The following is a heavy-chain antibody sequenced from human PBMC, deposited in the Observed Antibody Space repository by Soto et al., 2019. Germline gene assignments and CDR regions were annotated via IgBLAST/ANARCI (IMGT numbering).Heavy chain of an antibody. Sequence: QVHLEQSGAEMRKPGASVTVSCKASGYAFTTYYIHWVRQAPGQGLEWMGVINPTDNRKTYSQIFQGRGTMTRDTSTSTVYMDLRSLRSEDTAIYYCAREAHTYSGMDVWGQGTTVTVS. CDR2: INPTDNRK. CDR1: GYAFTTYY. CDR3: AREAHTYSGMDV. J-gene: IGHJ6*02. V-gene: IGHV1-46*01.